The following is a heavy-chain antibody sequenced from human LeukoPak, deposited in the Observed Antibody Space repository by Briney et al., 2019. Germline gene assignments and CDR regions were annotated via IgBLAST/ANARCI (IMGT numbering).Heavy chain of an antibody. V-gene: IGHV1-69*01. J-gene: IGHJ6*03. Sequence: SVKVSCKASGGTFSSYAISWVRQAPGQGLEWMGGIIPIFGTANYAQKFQGRVTITADESTSTAYMEQSSLRSEDTAVYYCARDLVSGVDTGYMDVWGKGTTVTVSS. CDR3: ARDLVSGVDTGYMDV. CDR1: GGTFSSYA. CDR2: IIPIFGTA. D-gene: IGHD5-18*01.